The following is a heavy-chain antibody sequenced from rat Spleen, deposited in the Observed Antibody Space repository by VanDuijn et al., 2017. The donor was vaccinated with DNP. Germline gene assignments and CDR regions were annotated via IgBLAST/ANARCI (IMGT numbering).Heavy chain of an antibody. CDR3: ARGSTSIYWYFDF. CDR2: ISTSGGST. CDR1: GFPFSNFG. D-gene: IGHD3-1*01. J-gene: IGHJ1*01. V-gene: IGHV5-46*01. Sequence: EVRLVESGGGLVQPGRSLKLSCAASGFPFSNFGMTWVRQAPTKGLEWVATISTSGGSTFYRHSVKGRFTISRDNAESTLYLQMNSLKSEDTATYYCARGSTSIYWYFDFWGPGTMVTVSS.